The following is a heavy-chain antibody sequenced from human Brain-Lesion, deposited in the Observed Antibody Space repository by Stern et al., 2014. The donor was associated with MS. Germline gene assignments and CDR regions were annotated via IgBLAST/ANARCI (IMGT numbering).Heavy chain of an antibody. CDR3: AKERGNTYGFDL. J-gene: IGHJ5*01. V-gene: IGHV1-69*01. CDR2: ISPLFGKA. Sequence: QVQLVQSGTEVKKPGSSVKVSCTASGGTFLRYVISWMRQAPGQGPEWMGGISPLFGKAKYAEKWQGRVTMTADESTSTVYMELSSLRSDDTAVYFCAKERGNTYGFDLWGQGTLVTVSS. CDR1: GGTFLRYV. D-gene: IGHD5-18*01.